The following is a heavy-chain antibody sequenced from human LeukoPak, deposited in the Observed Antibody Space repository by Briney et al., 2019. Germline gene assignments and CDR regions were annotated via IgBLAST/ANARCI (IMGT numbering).Heavy chain of an antibody. J-gene: IGHJ3*02. CDR2: IYSGDST. CDR1: GFTVSSNY. CDR3: ARALGDAFDI. V-gene: IGHV3-53*01. Sequence: GGSLRLSCAASGFTVSSNYMSWVRQAPGKGLEWVSVIYSGDSTFYADSVKGRFTISRDNSKDTLYLQMNSLRAEDAAAYYCARALGDAFDIWGQGTMVTVSS. D-gene: IGHD3-16*01.